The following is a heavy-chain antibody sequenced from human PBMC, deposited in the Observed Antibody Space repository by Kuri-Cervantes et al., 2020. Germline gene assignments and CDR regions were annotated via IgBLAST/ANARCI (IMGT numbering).Heavy chain of an antibody. CDR3: ARHLTTVVTNYYYYYMDV. D-gene: IGHD4-23*01. J-gene: IGHJ6*03. CDR2: IYPGDSDP. V-gene: IGHV5-51*01. Sequence: GESLKISCKGSGYSFTSYWIGWVRQMPGKGLEWMGIIYPGDSDPRYSPSFQGQVTISADKSISTAYLQWSSLKASDTAMYYCARHLTTVVTNYYYYYMDVWGKGTTVTVSS. CDR1: GYSFTSYW.